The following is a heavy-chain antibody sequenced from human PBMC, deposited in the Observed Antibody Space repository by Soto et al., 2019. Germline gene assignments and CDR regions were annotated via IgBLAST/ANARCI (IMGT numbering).Heavy chain of an antibody. V-gene: IGHV3-23*01. CDR3: AKWSGYGDE. D-gene: IGHD5-12*01. CDR1: GFTFSTYS. Sequence: EVQSLESGGGLVQPGGSLRLSCAASGFTFSTYSMAWVRQAPVKGPEWVSGRSGGGINTFYADSVKGRFTISVDNSKNTVDLQMNSLRVEDTAVYYCAKWSGYGDEWGQGTLVTVSS. CDR2: RSGGGINT. J-gene: IGHJ4*02.